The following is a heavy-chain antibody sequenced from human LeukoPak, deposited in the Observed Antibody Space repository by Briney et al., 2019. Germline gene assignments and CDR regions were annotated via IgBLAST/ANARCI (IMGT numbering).Heavy chain of an antibody. CDR3: ARAKDYDILTGREVDGMDV. J-gene: IGHJ6*04. V-gene: IGHV1-69*06. D-gene: IGHD3-9*01. CDR2: IIPIFGTA. CDR1: GGTFSRYA. Sequence: SVKVSCKASGGTFSRYAISWVRQAPGQGLEWMGGIIPIFGTANYAQKFQGRVTITADKSTSTAYMELSSLRSEDTAVYYCARAKDYDILTGREVDGMDVWGKGTTVTVSS.